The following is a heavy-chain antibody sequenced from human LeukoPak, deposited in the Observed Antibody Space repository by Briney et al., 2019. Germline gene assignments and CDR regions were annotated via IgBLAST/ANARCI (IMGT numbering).Heavy chain of an antibody. Sequence: SESLSLTCTVSGGSISIYYWGWIRQPPGKGLEWIGYIYYSGSTNYNPSLKSRATISVDTSKNQFSLKLSSVTAADTAVYYCAREILLWFGELSYNWFDPWVQGTLVTVSS. J-gene: IGHJ5*02. CDR3: AREILLWFGELSYNWFDP. CDR2: IYYSGST. V-gene: IGHV4-59*01. CDR1: GGSISIYY. D-gene: IGHD3-10*01.